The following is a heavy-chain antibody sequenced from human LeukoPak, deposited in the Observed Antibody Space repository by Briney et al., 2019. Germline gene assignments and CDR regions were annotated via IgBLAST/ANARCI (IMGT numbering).Heavy chain of an antibody. CDR2: ISWNSGSI. J-gene: IGHJ4*02. CDR3: AKTYSGSYYDHFDY. CDR1: GFTFDDYA. V-gene: IGHV3-9*01. D-gene: IGHD1-26*01. Sequence: GRSLRLSCAASGFTFDDYAMHWVRQAPGKGREWGSGISWNSGSIGYADSVKGRFTISRDNAKNSLDLQMNSLRAEDTALYYCAKTYSGSYYDHFDYWGQGTLVTVSS.